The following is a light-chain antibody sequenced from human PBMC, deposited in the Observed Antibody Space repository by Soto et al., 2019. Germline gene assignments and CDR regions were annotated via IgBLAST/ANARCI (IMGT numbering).Light chain of an antibody. J-gene: IGKJ3*01. Sequence: EIVLTQSPGTLSFSPGERATLTCRASQSVSSSYLAWFQQNPGQAPRLLIYGASSRATGIPDRFSGSGSGTDFTLTISRLEPEDFAVDYCQQYGNAPFTFGPGTKVDIK. CDR2: GAS. V-gene: IGKV3-20*01. CDR3: QQYGNAPFT. CDR1: QSVSSSY.